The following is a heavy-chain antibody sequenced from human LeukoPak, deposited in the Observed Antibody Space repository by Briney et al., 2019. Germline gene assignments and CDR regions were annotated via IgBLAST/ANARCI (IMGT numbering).Heavy chain of an antibody. Sequence: GGSLRLSCTASGFTLKNYAMFWIRQAPGKGLEWAAGISDTGTNTNYADSVKGRFIISRDDSTGALYLQMHRLRPEDTAMYYCARAADSESSYRSSKYWGQGTLVSVSS. CDR1: GFTLKNYA. CDR3: ARAADSESSYRSSKY. V-gene: IGHV3-30*04. D-gene: IGHD3-10*01. CDR2: ISDTGTNT. J-gene: IGHJ4*02.